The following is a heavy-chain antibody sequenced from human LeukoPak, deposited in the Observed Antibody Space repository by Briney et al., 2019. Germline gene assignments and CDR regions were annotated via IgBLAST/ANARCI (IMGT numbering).Heavy chain of an antibody. CDR2: ISYDGSNK. CDR3: ARDAGSSTSSGKYYYYYGMDV. J-gene: IGHJ6*02. Sequence: RRSRTLSWAASAFTFTSYATHWVRQAPGKVLEWVAVISYDGSNKYYADSVKGRFTHSRDNSKNTLYLQMNSLRAEDTAVYYCARDAGSSTSSGKYYYYYGMDVWGQGTTVTVSS. V-gene: IGHV3-30-3*01. CDR1: AFTFTSYA. D-gene: IGHD2-2*01.